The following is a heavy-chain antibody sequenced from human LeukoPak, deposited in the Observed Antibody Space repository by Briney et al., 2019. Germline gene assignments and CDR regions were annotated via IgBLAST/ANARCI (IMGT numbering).Heavy chain of an antibody. CDR3: AKDIRSYRGGSFDY. J-gene: IGHJ4*02. CDR2: ISWNSGSV. D-gene: IGHD3-10*01. V-gene: IGHV3-9*01. CDR1: GFMFEDYA. Sequence: PGGSLRLSCAASGFMFEDYAMPWVRQVPGKGLEWVSGISWNSGSVGYTDSVKGCYTISRDNAKNSLYLQMNSLRAEDTALYYCAKDIRSYRGGSFDYWGQGTLVTVSS.